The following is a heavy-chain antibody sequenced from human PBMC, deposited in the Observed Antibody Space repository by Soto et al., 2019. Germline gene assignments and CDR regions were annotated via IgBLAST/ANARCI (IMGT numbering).Heavy chain of an antibody. CDR2: IDWDDDK. Sequence: SGPTLVNPTQTLTLTCTFSGFSLSTRGMCVSWIRQPPGKALEWLARIDWDDDKYYSTSLKTRLTISKDTSKNQVVLTMTNMDPVDTATYYCARINPDSIAVAGTCYFDYWGQGTLVTVSS. J-gene: IGHJ4*02. CDR3: ARINPDSIAVAGTCYFDY. V-gene: IGHV2-70*11. CDR1: GFSLSTRGMC. D-gene: IGHD6-19*01.